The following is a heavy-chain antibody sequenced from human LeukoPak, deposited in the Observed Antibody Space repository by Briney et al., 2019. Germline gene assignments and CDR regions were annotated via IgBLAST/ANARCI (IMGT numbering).Heavy chain of an antibody. CDR3: ARSTYYDFWSGYYYFDY. J-gene: IGHJ4*02. CDR2: IYYSGST. V-gene: IGHV4-34*01. Sequence: SETLSLTCAVYGGSFSGYYWSWIRQPPGKGLEWIGSIYYSGSTYYNPSLKSRVTISVDTSKNQFSLKLSSVTAADTAVYYCARSTYYDFWSGYYYFDYWGQGTLVTVSS. CDR1: GGSFSGYY. D-gene: IGHD3-3*01.